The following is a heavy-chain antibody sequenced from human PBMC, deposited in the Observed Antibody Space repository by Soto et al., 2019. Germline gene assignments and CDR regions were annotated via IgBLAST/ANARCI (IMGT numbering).Heavy chain of an antibody. J-gene: IGHJ6*02. CDR2: MNPNSGNT. CDR3: ARLGYCSGGSCYGYYYYGMDV. CDR1: GYTFTSYD. D-gene: IGHD2-15*01. V-gene: IGHV1-8*01. Sequence: ASVKVSCKASGYTFTSYDINWVRQATGQGLEWMGWMNPNSGNTGYAQKFQGRVTMTRNTSISTAYMELSSLRSEDTAVYYCARLGYCSGGSCYGYYYYGMDVWGQGTKVTVSS.